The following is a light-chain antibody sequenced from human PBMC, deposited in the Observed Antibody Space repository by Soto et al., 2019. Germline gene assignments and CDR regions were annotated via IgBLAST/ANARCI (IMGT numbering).Light chain of an antibody. Sequence: DFQMTQSPSTLSASVGDRVTITCRASQNINNWLAWYQQKPGKAPKLLIYEASNLQSGVPSRFSGSGSGTEFILTISSLQPDDFATYHCQQYNSYSYTFGQGTKVDIK. J-gene: IGKJ2*01. V-gene: IGKV1-5*03. CDR3: QQYNSYSYT. CDR2: EAS. CDR1: QNINNW.